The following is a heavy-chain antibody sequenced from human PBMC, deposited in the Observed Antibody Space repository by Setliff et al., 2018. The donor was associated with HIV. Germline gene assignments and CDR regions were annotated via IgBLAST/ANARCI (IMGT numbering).Heavy chain of an antibody. CDR3: ARGRPTGYFDC. CDR1: GFVFSDHS. CDR2: ITATGTTV. Sequence: TGGSLRLSCAASGFVFSDHSFHWVRQAPGEGLEWLAYITATGTTVSYADSVRGRFIISRDSVRNELYLQMNSLRGEDTAVYYCARGRPTGYFDCWGQGTLVTVSS. J-gene: IGHJ4*02. V-gene: IGHV3-48*01. D-gene: IGHD1-1*01.